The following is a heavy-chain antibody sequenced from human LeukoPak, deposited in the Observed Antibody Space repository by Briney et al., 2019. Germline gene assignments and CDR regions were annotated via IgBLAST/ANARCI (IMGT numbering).Heavy chain of an antibody. CDR2: ISYDGTTE. J-gene: IGHJ4*02. D-gene: IGHD2-2*02. Sequence: PGGSLRLSCAASGFTFRDYAFHWVRQAPGKGLEWVAVISYDGTTEYYADSVKGRVTISRDNSNNTLFLQMSSLRTEDTAVYYCARPQASRSSASCYRPFEYWGQGTLVTVSS. CDR1: GFTFRDYA. V-gene: IGHV3-30*04. CDR3: ARPQASRSSASCYRPFEY.